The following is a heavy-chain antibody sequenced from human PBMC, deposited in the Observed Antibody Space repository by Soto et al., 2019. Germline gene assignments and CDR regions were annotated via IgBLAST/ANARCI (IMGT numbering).Heavy chain of an antibody. CDR1: GGSFSGYY. CDR3: ARAQDIQFHTWFDP. J-gene: IGHJ5*02. Sequence: SETLSLTCAVYGGSFSGYYWSWIRQPPGKGLEWIGEINHSGSTNYNPSLKSRVTISVDTSKNQFSLKVRSVSAADTAVYYCARAQDIQFHTWFDPWGQGTLVTVSS. V-gene: IGHV4-34*01. CDR2: INHSGST.